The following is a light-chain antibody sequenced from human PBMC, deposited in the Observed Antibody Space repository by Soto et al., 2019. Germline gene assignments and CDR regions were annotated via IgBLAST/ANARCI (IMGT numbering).Light chain of an antibody. CDR3: QQYDNSIT. J-gene: IGKJ5*01. V-gene: IGKV3-20*01. CDR1: QSVSSNN. Sequence: EIVLTQSPGTLSLSPGDTATLSRRASQSVSSNNLAWYHQKPGQTPRLLIYGASSRATGIPDRFSGSGSGTDFTLTISRLEPEDFAVYYCQQYDNSITFGQGTRLEIE. CDR2: GAS.